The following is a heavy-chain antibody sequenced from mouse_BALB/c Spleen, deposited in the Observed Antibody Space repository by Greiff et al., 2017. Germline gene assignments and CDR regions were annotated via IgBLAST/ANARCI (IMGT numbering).Heavy chain of an antibody. Sequence: EVQLQQSGAELVRPGALVKLSCKASGFNIKDYYMHWVKQRPEQSLEWIGWIDPENGNTIYDPKFQGKASITADTSSNTAYLQLSSLTSEDTAVYYCARSHYGSSYYAMDYWGQGTSVTVSS. CDR2: IDPENGNT. CDR1: GFNIKDYY. D-gene: IGHD1-1*01. V-gene: IGHV14-1*02. J-gene: IGHJ4*01. CDR3: ARSHYGSSYYAMDY.